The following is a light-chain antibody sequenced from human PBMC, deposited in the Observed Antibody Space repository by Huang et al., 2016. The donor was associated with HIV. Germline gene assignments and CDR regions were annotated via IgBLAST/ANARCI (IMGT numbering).Light chain of an antibody. V-gene: IGKV3-11*01. CDR1: QSVSRY. J-gene: IGKJ2*01. CDR3: QQRISWPPSYT. Sequence: DIVLTQSPATLSLSPGDRATLSCRASQSVSRYFAWYQQKPGQAPRLLIYATSNRATGVPARFSGSGSGTDFTLTISSLEPEDFANYYCQQRISWPPSYTFGQGTKVEI. CDR2: ATS.